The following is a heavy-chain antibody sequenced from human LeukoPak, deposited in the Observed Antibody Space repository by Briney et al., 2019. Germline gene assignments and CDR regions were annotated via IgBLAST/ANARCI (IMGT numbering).Heavy chain of an antibody. CDR1: GFTFSSYE. Sequence: GGSLRLSCAASGFTFSSYEMNWVRQAPGKGLEWASYISSSGSTIYYADSVKGRFTISRDNAKNSLYLQMNSLRAEDTAVYYCARGTASTFYGSGSYLYGMDVWGKGTTVTVSS. D-gene: IGHD3-10*01. CDR2: ISSSGSTI. V-gene: IGHV3-48*03. CDR3: ARGTASTFYGSGSYLYGMDV. J-gene: IGHJ6*04.